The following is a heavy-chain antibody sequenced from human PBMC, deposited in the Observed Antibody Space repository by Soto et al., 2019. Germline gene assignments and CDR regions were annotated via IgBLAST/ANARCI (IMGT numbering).Heavy chain of an antibody. CDR2: IIPIFGTA. Sequence: QVPLVQSGAEVKKPGSSVKVSCKASGGTFSSYAISWVRQAPGQGLEWMGGIIPIFGTANYAQKFQGRVTITADESTSPAYMELSSLRSEDTAVYYCATEVPAAMMNWFDPWGQGTLVTVSS. D-gene: IGHD2-2*01. CDR3: ATEVPAAMMNWFDP. J-gene: IGHJ5*02. V-gene: IGHV1-69*12. CDR1: GGTFSSYA.